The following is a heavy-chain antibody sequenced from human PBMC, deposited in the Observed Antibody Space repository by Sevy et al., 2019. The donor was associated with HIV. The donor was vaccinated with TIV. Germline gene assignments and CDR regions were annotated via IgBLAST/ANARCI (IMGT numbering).Heavy chain of an antibody. CDR3: AKDRAAKRFGELFESDY. J-gene: IGHJ4*02. D-gene: IGHD3-10*01. CDR2: IKQDGSEK. CDR1: GFTFSSYW. Sequence: GGSLRLSCAASGFTFSSYWMSWVRQAPGKGLEWVANIKQDGSEKYYVDSVKGRFTISRDNAKNSLYLQMNSLRAEDTAVYYCAKDRAAKRFGELFESDYWGQGTLVTVSS. V-gene: IGHV3-7*01.